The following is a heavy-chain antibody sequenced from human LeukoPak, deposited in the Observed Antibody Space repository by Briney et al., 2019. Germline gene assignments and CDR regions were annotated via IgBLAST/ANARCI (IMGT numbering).Heavy chain of an antibody. J-gene: IGHJ4*02. CDR3: ARSGGSSPRGYFDY. D-gene: IGHD6-6*01. Sequence: SETLSLTCTVSGDSISDSFWSWIRQPPGKELECIGYIYYSGSTNYNPSLKSRVTISVDTSKNQFSLKLSSVTAADTAVYYCARSGGSSPRGYFDYWGQGTLVTVSS. CDR1: GDSISDSF. V-gene: IGHV4-59*01. CDR2: IYYSGST.